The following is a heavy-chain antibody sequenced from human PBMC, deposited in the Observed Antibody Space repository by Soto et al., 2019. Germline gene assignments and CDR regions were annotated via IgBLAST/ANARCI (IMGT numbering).Heavy chain of an antibody. CDR1: GYIFTLYW. V-gene: IGHV5-51*01. Sequence: LGESLKISCKASGYIFTLYWIGWVRQMPGKGLEWMGIIYPGDSDTRYSPSFQGQVTISADKSISTASLQWSSLKASDTAVYYCARQSPTPGYYYFSYGMDVWGLGTTVTVSS. J-gene: IGHJ6*02. D-gene: IGHD4-17*01. CDR3: ARQSPTPGYYYFSYGMDV. CDR2: IYPGDSDT.